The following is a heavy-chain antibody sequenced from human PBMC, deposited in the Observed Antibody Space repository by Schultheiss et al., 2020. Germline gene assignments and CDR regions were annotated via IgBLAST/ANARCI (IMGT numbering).Heavy chain of an antibody. V-gene: IGHV3-21*01. CDR1: GFTFSSYS. Sequence: GGSLRLSCAASGFTFSSYSMNWVRQAPGKGLEWVLSISSSSSYIYYADSVKGRFTISRDNAKNSLYLQMNSLRAEDTAVYYCARETWGTPGIGGMDVWGQGTTVTVSS. CDR2: ISSSSSYI. CDR3: ARETWGTPGIGGMDV. J-gene: IGHJ6*02. D-gene: IGHD2-15*01.